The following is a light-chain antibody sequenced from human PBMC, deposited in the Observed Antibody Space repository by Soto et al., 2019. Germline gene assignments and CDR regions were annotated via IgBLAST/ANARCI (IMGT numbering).Light chain of an antibody. J-gene: IGLJ2*01. CDR2: HKNDGGH. CDR3: QTWGTGIQV. CDR1: SGHSSYA. Sequence: QSVLTQSPSASASLGASVKLTCSLSSGHSSYAIAWLQQQPEKGPRYLMKHKNDGGHSKGDGIPDRFSGSSSGAERYLTISSLQSEDEADYYCQTWGTGIQVFGGGTKLTVL. V-gene: IGLV4-69*01.